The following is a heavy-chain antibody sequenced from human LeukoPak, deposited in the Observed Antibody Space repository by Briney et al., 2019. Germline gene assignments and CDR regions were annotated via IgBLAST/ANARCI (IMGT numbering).Heavy chain of an antibody. D-gene: IGHD6-19*01. CDR1: GFTFDDYA. CDR2: ISSSSYI. CDR3: ARDQEQWLVRGPGYGMDV. V-gene: IGHV3-69-1*01. J-gene: IGHJ6*02. Sequence: PGRSLRLSCAASGFTFDDYAMPWVRQALGKGLEWVSSISSSSYIYYADSVKGRFTISRDNAKNSLYLQMNSLRAEDTAVYYCARDQEQWLVRGPGYGMDVWGQGTTVTVSS.